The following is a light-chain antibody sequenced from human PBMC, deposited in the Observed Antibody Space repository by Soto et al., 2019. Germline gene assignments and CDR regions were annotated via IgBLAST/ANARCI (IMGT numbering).Light chain of an antibody. V-gene: IGLV1-40*01. CDR2: GNS. J-gene: IGLJ3*02. Sequence: QSVLTQPPSVSGAPGQRVTISCTGSSSNIGAGYDVHWYQQLPGTAPKLLIYGNSNRPSGVPDRFSGSKSGTSASLAITGLXXXXXXXXXXXSYDSSLSGWVFGGGTKLTVL. CDR3: XSYDSSLSGWV. CDR1: SSNIGAGYD.